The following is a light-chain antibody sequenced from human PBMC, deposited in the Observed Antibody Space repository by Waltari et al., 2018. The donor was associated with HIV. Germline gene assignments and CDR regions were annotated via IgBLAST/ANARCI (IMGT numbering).Light chain of an antibody. CDR1: SSNIERHY. CDR3: AVWDESLDGWL. V-gene: IGLV1-47*01. CDR2: KDN. J-gene: IGLJ3*02. Sequence: QSELTQSPSASGPPGQRITISFSGSSSNIERHYVYWYKQFPGATPKVRIYKDNERPSGVPDRISGSKSGTSASLLISGLRSDDEADYYCAVWDESLDGWLFGGGTKLTVL.